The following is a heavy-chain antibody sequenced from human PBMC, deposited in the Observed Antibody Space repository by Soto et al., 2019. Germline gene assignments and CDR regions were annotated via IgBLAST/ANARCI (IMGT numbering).Heavy chain of an antibody. V-gene: IGHV1-2*02. Sequence: RASVKVSCKASGYPFSDNQIHWLRRAPGQGLEWMGRINPKSDDTNYAQKFQGRVTMTRDTSIDTAYLELTGLTSDDTATYYCARKCSLDYIRWGFDPWGQGTLVTVSS. CDR3: ARKCSLDYIRWGFDP. CDR1: GYPFSDNQ. J-gene: IGHJ5*02. D-gene: IGHD4-4*01. CDR2: INPKSDDT.